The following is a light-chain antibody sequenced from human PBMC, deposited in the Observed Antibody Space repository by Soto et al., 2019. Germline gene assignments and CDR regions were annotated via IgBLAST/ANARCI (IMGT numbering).Light chain of an antibody. CDR1: QSVSSR. CDR3: QQFGSYPLT. CDR2: GAS. J-gene: IGKJ4*01. Sequence: PGTLSLSPGERATLSCRASQSVSSRLAWYQQKPGQAPRLLIYGASSRATGIPDRFSGSGSGTDFTLTISRLEPEDFAVYYCQQFGSYPLTFGGGTKVDIK. V-gene: IGKV3-20*01.